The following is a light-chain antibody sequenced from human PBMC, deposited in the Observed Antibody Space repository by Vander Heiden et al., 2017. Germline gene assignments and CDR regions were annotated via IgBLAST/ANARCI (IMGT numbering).Light chain of an antibody. CDR2: GNS. CDR3: QSYDSSLRGV. Sequence: QSVLTQPPSVSGAPGQRVTISCTGSSSNIGAGYDVHWYQQPPGTAPKLLIYGNSNRPSGVPDRFSGSKSGTSASPAITGLQAEDEADYYCQSYDSSLRGVFGGGTKLTVL. J-gene: IGLJ2*01. V-gene: IGLV1-40*01. CDR1: SSNIGAGYD.